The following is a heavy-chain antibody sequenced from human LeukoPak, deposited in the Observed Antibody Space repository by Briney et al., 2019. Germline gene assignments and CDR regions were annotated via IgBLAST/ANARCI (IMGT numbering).Heavy chain of an antibody. CDR1: GYSFTTYW. CDR2: ISPDDSEI. CDR3: ARHEGSGSYYSH. Sequence: GESLKISCKGSGYSFTTYWIAWVRQMPGRGLEWMGIISPDDSEIRYSPSFRGQVTISADKSISTAYLQWSRLKASDTAIYYCARHEGSGSYYSHWGQGTLVTVSS. J-gene: IGHJ4*02. D-gene: IGHD1-26*01. V-gene: IGHV5-51*01.